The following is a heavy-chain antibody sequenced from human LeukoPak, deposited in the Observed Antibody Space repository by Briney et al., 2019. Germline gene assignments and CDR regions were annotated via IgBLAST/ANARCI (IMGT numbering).Heavy chain of an antibody. D-gene: IGHD3-22*01. Sequence: PGGSLRLSCAASGFTFSSYAMHWLRQAPGEGLEWLALILYDGSNKWYADSVKGRFTASRDNSRNTLYLQMNSLRAEDTAVYFCARDCYYDSSGFSCDDGYFDYWGQGTLVTVSS. V-gene: IGHV3-33*01. CDR3: ARDCYYDSSGFSCDDGYFDY. J-gene: IGHJ4*02. CDR2: ILYDGSNK. CDR1: GFTFSSYA.